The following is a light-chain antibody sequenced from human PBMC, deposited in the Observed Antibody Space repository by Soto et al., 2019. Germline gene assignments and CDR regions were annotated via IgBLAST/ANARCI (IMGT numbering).Light chain of an antibody. J-gene: IGKJ2*01. CDR2: GAS. CDR1: QGFSGTN. CDR3: QQYGAKPYT. V-gene: IGKV3-20*01. Sequence: MVLPHFQGTLSFSPGERPPLSGRAGQGFSGTNIAWYQLKPGQAPRLLVYGASTRATRVPDRFSGSGSGTDFTLTITRLEPEDFAVYYCQQYGAKPYTFGQGTNLEI.